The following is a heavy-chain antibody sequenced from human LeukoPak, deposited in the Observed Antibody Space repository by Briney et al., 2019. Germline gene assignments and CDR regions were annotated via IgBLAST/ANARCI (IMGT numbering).Heavy chain of an antibody. CDR3: VRVGVNYDMDV. D-gene: IGHD3-16*01. V-gene: IGHV4-34*10. CDR1: GGSFSGYY. CDR2: IHYSGRA. Sequence: SETLSLTCAVYGGSFSGYYWSWIRQPPGKGLEWIGQIHYSGRADYNPSLKSRITMSVDTSRNQISLKLSSVTAADTAIYYCVRVGVNYDMDVWGQGTTVTVFS. J-gene: IGHJ6*02.